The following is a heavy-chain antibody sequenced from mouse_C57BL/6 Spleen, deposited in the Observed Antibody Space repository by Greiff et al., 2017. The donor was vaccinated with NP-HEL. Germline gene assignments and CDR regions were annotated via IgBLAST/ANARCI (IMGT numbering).Heavy chain of an antibody. CDR3: ARNPTATGYFDY. Sequence: DVQLQESGPELVKPGASVKISCKASGYSFTGYYMNWVKQSPEKSLEWIGEINPSTGGNTYNQKFKSKATLTVDKSSSTAYMQLKSLTSEDSAFCYCARNPTATGYFDYWGQGTTLTVSS. V-gene: IGHV1-42*01. D-gene: IGHD3-3*01. CDR2: INPSTGGN. J-gene: IGHJ2*01. CDR1: GYSFTGYY.